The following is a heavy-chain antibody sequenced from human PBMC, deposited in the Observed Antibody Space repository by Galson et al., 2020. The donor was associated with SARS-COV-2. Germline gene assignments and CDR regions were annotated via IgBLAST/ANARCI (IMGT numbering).Heavy chain of an antibody. CDR3: ARPLTSYYYDSSGFDY. CDR1: GFTFSSYA. Sequence: GESLKISCAASGFTFSSYAMHWVRQAPGKGLEWVAVISYDGSNKYYADSVKGRFTISRDNSKNTLYLQMNSLRAEDTAVYYCARPLTSYYYDSSGFDYWGQGTLVTVSS. CDR2: ISYDGSNK. J-gene: IGHJ4*02. D-gene: IGHD3-22*01. V-gene: IGHV3-30*04.